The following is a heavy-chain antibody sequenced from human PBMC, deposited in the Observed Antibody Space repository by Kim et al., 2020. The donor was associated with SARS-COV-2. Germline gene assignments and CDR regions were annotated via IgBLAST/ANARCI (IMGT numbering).Heavy chain of an antibody. CDR1: GGTFSTYA. V-gene: IGHV1-69*13. CDR2: IIPIFVTA. D-gene: IGHD4-4*01. CDR3: ARGDGGNSGGYFDL. J-gene: IGHJ2*01. Sequence: SVKVSCKASGGTFSTYAISWVRQAPGQGLEWMGGIIPIFVTANYAQKFQGRVTITADESTSTAYIELSSLRSEDTAVYYCARGDGGNSGGYFDLWGRGTLVTVSS.